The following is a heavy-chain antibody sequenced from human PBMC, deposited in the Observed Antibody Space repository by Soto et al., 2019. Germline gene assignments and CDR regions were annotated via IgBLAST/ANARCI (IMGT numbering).Heavy chain of an antibody. V-gene: IGHV4-34*01. Sequence: PSETLSLTCAVYGGSFSGYYWSWIRQPPGKGLEWIGEINHSGSTNYILSLKSRVTISVDTSKNQFSLKLRSVTAADTAVYYCARSSSPFDFWSGSHPHWFDPWGQRTLVTVSS. D-gene: IGHD3-3*01. CDR3: ARSSSPFDFWSGSHPHWFDP. J-gene: IGHJ5*02. CDR2: INHSGST. CDR1: GGSFSGYY.